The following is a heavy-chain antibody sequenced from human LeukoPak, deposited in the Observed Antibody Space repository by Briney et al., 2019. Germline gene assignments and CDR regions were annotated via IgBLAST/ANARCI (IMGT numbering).Heavy chain of an antibody. CDR3: ARHRGTVITDFDY. D-gene: IGHD4-17*01. V-gene: IGHV3-21*01. J-gene: IGHJ4*02. CDR1: GFTFSSYS. Sequence: GGSLRLSCAASGFTFSSYSMNWVRQAPGKGLEWVSSISSSSSYIYYADSVKGRFTISRDNAKNSLYLQMNSLRAEDTAVYYCARHRGTVITDFDYWGQGTLVTVSS. CDR2: ISSSSSYI.